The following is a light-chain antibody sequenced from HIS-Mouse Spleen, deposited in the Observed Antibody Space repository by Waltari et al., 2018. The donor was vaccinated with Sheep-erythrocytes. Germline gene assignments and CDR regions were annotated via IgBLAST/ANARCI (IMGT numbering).Light chain of an antibody. CDR3: QQLNSYPHT. Sequence: DIQLTQSPSFLSASVGDRVTITCRASQGISSYLAWYQQKPGKAPKLLIYAATTLEKGVPSRFSRSGSGTEITLTISSLQPEDFATYYCQQLNSYPHTFGQGTKLEIK. CDR2: AAT. J-gene: IGKJ2*01. CDR1: QGISSY. V-gene: IGKV1-9*01.